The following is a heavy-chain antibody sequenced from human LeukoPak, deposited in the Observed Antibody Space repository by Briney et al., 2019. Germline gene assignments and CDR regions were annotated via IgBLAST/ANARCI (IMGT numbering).Heavy chain of an antibody. D-gene: IGHD6-13*01. CDR3: ARDGGDSRVDP. CDR1: GGSISSSSYY. Sequence: ASETLSLTCTVSGGSISSSSYYWGWIRQPPGKGLEWIGSIYYSGSTYYNPSLKSRVTISVDTSKNQFSLKLSSVTAADTAVYYCARDGGDSRVDPWGQGTLVTVSS. V-gene: IGHV4-39*07. CDR2: IYYSGST. J-gene: IGHJ5*02.